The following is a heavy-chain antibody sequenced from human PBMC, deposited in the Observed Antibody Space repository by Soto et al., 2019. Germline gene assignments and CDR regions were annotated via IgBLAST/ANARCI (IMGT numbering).Heavy chain of an antibody. Sequence: SETLSLTCPVSGGSISSGGYYWSWIRQHPGKGLEWIGYIYYSGSTYYNPSLKSRVTISVDTSKNQFSLKLSSVTAADTAVYYCARHPYDSSGPGYYYGMDVWGQGTTVTVSS. CDR3: ARHPYDSSGPGYYYGMDV. V-gene: IGHV4-31*03. D-gene: IGHD3-22*01. J-gene: IGHJ6*02. CDR2: IYYSGST. CDR1: GGSISSGGYY.